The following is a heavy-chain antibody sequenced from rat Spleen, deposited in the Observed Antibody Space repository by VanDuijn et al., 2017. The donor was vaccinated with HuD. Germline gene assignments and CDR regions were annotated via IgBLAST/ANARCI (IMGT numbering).Heavy chain of an antibody. Sequence: EVQLVESDGGLVQPGRSLKLSCAASGFIFSDHYVAWVRQAPTKGLEWVAYISTAGGNTYYRDSVRGRFTLSRDNAKSTLYLQMHSLRSEDTATYYCTTEPGYNSYFAYWGQGVMVTVSS. CDR1: GFIFSDHY. V-gene: IGHV5-27*01. J-gene: IGHJ2*01. CDR3: TTEPGYNSYFAY. D-gene: IGHD1-4*01. CDR2: ISTAGGNT.